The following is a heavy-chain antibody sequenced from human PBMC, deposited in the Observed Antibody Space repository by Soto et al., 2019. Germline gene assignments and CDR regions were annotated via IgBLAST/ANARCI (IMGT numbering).Heavy chain of an antibody. D-gene: IGHD2-15*01. J-gene: IGHJ6*02. Sequence: PSETLSLTCTVSGVSFSSYYWSWIRQPPGKGLEWIGYIHYSGSTSYNPSLKSRVAISVDTSKNQFSLKLSSVTAADTAVYYCARGPPTRLLRYYYYYGMDVWGQGTTVTVSS. V-gene: IGHV4-59*08. CDR3: ARGPPTRLLRYYYYYGMDV. CDR2: IHYSGST. CDR1: GVSFSSYY.